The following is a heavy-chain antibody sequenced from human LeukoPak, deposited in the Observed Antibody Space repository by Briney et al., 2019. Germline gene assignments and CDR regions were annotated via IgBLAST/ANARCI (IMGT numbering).Heavy chain of an antibody. J-gene: IGHJ6*02. CDR1: GYTFTSYD. CDR2: MNPNSGNT. Sequence: ASVKVSCKASGYTFTSYDINWVRQATGQGLEWMGWMNPNSGNTDYAQKFQGRVTMTRNTSISTAYMELSSLRSEDTAVYYCARASSGWRTFYYYYGMDVWGQGTTVTVSS. V-gene: IGHV1-8*01. CDR3: ARASSGWRTFYYYYGMDV. D-gene: IGHD6-19*01.